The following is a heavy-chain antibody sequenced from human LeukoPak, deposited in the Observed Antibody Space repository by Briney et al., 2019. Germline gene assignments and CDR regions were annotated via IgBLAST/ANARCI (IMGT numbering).Heavy chain of an antibody. CDR3: ARDAEYYYDSSGYPREAFDI. Sequence: ASVEVSCKASGGTFSSYAISWVRQAPGQGLEWMGGIIPIFGTANYAQKFQGRVTITADESTSTAYMELSSLRSEDTAVYYCARDAEYYYDSSGYPREAFDIWGQGTMVTVSS. CDR1: GGTFSSYA. J-gene: IGHJ3*02. CDR2: IIPIFGTA. V-gene: IGHV1-69*13. D-gene: IGHD3-22*01.